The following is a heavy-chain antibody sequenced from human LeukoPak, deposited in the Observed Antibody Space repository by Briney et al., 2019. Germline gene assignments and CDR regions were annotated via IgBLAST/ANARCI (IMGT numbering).Heavy chain of an antibody. CDR2: IGSSRSTI. V-gene: IGHV3-48*01. CDR1: GFIFSDYS. Sequence: GGSLRLSCGVSGFIFSDYSMNWVRQAPGKGLEWVSYIGSSRSTIYYADSVKGRFTISRDNAKNSLYLQMNSLRAEDTAVYYCARDPGGALSPLSWFDPWGQGTLVTVSS. D-gene: IGHD1-26*01. J-gene: IGHJ5*02. CDR3: ARDPGGALSPLSWFDP.